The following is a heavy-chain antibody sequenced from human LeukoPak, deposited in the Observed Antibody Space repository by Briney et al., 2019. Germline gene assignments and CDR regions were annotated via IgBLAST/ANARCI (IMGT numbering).Heavy chain of an antibody. Sequence: GGSLRLSCAASGFTFSSYWMSWVRQAPGKGLEWVANIKQDGSEKYYVDSVKGRFTISRDNAKNSLYLQMNSLRAEDTAVYYCAGTHVLRYFASPWFDPWGQGTLVTVSS. J-gene: IGHJ5*02. V-gene: IGHV3-7*01. CDR3: AGTHVLRYFASPWFDP. CDR2: IKQDGSEK. CDR1: GFTFSSYW. D-gene: IGHD3-9*01.